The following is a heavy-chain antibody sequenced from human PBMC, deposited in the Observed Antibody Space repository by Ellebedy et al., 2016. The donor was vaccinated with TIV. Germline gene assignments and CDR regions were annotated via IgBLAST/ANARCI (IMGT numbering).Heavy chain of an antibody. CDR1: GYSFTSYW. D-gene: IGHD5-12*01. CDR3: ARSVLGIVALGGYFDL. CDR2: IYPGDSDT. Sequence: GESLKISXKGSGYSFTSYWIGWVRQMPGKGLEWMGIIYPGDSDTRYSPSFQGQVTISADKSISTAYLQWSSLKASDTAMYYCARSVLGIVALGGYFDLWGRGTLVTVSS. J-gene: IGHJ2*01. V-gene: IGHV5-51*01.